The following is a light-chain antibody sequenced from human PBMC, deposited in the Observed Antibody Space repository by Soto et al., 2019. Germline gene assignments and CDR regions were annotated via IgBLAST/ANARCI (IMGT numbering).Light chain of an antibody. CDR3: QQLKSNLIT. J-gene: IGKJ5*01. V-gene: IGKV1-9*01. Sequence: DIQLTQSPSFLSASVGDRVTITCRASQGINRFLAWYQQKPGKAPKLLIYAASTLQSGVPSRFSGSGSGTEFTLTISSLQPEDFATYYCQQLKSNLITCGQGTRREIK. CDR2: AAS. CDR1: QGINRF.